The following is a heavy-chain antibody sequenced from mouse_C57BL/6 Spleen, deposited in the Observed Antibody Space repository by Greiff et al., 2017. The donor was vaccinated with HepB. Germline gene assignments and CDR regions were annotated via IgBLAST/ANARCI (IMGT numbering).Heavy chain of an antibody. D-gene: IGHD3-3*01. CDR3: ARSPWGLRGLGRYFDV. J-gene: IGHJ1*03. CDR2: IDPSDSYT. Sequence: QVQLKQPGAELVKPGASVKLSCKASGYTLTSYWMQWVKQRPGQGLEWIGEIDPSDSYTNYNQKFKGKATLTVDTSSSTAYMQLSSLTSEDSAVYYCARSPWGLRGLGRYFDVWGTGTTVTVSS. CDR1: GYTLTSYW. V-gene: IGHV1-50*01.